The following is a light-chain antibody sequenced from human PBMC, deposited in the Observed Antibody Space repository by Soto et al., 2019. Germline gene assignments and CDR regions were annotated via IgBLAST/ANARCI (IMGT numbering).Light chain of an antibody. CDR1: SGHSSFA. J-gene: IGLJ1*01. Sequence: QSVLTQSPSASASLGASVKLTCILSSGHSSFAIAWHQQQPEKGPRYLMKLNSDGSHSKGDGIPDRFSGSSSGAERYLTISSLQSEDEADYYCQTWGTGIHVFGTGTKVTVL. CDR2: LNSDGSH. CDR3: QTWGTGIHV. V-gene: IGLV4-69*01.